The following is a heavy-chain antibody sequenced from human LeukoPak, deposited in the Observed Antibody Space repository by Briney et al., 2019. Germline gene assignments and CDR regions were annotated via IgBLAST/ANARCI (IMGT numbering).Heavy chain of an antibody. V-gene: IGHV1-69*04. D-gene: IGHD2-15*01. CDR2: IIPILGIA. CDR1: GGTFSSYA. J-gene: IGHJ6*02. Sequence: ASVKVCCKASGGTFSSYAISWVRQAPGQGLEWMGRIIPILGIANYAQKFQGRVTITADKSTSTAYMELSSLRSEDTAVYYCASGYCSGGSCFRNYYGTDVWGQGTTVTVSS. CDR3: ASGYCSGGSCFRNYYGTDV.